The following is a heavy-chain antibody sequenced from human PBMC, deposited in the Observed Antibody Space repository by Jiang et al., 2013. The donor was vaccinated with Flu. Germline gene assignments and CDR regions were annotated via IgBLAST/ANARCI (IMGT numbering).Heavy chain of an antibody. CDR2: IYYTGST. CDR3: ARDVAVAGNYYYYGLDV. CDR1: GGSVSSGSYY. V-gene: IGHV4-61*01. J-gene: IGHJ6*02. D-gene: IGHD6-19*01. Sequence: PGLVKPSGTLSLTCTVSGGSVSSGSYYWNWIRQPPGKGLEWIGYIYYTGSTNYNPSLKSRVTISVDTSKNQFSLKLYSVTAADTAVYYCARDVAVAGNYYYYGLDVWGQGTTVTVSS.